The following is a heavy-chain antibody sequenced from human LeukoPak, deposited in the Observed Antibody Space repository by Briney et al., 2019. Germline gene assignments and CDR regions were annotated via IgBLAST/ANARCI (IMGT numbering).Heavy chain of an antibody. CDR3: ARGPYCGGDCYFDY. J-gene: IGHJ4*02. V-gene: IGHV4-4*07. CDR1: GDSISGYY. CDR2: IYTSGTT. D-gene: IGHD2-21*02. Sequence: PSETLSLTCTVSGDSISGYYWSWIRQAPGKGLEWIGRIYTSGTTNYNPSLKSRVTMSIDTSKNQFSLKVTSVTAADTAVYYCARGPYCGGDCYFDYWGQGTLVTVSS.